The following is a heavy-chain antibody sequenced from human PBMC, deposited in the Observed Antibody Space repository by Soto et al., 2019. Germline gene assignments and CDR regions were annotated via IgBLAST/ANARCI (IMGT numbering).Heavy chain of an antibody. V-gene: IGHV3-53*01. CDR2: IYSGGST. J-gene: IGHJ5*02. D-gene: IGHD3-9*01. CDR3: ARDAFRNYDILTGQGFDP. CDR1: GFTVSSNY. Sequence: SGGSLRLSCAASGFTVSSNYMSWVRQAPGKGLEWVSVIYSGGSTYYADSVKGRFTISRDNSKNTLYLQMNSLRAEDTAVYYCARDAFRNYDILTGQGFDPWGQGTLVTVSS.